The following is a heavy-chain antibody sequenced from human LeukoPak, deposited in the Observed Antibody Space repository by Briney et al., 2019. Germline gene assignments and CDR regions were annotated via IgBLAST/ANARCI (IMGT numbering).Heavy chain of an antibody. CDR2: IYTSGST. Sequence: SETLSLTCTVSGGSISSYYWSWIRQPAGKGLEWIGRIYTSGSTNYNPSLKSRVTMSVDTSKNQFSLKLSSVIAADTAVYYCARSASSGYFNWYFDLWGRGTLVTVSS. CDR3: ARSASSGYFNWYFDL. J-gene: IGHJ2*01. CDR1: GGSISSYY. V-gene: IGHV4-4*07. D-gene: IGHD3-22*01.